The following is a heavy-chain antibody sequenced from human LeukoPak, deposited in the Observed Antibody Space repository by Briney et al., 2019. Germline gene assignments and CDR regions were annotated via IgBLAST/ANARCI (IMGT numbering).Heavy chain of an antibody. J-gene: IGHJ5*02. CDR2: IGTAGDT. V-gene: IGHV3-13*04. CDR1: GFTFSSYD. Sequence: GGSLRLSCAASGFTFSSYDMHWVRQATGKGLEWVSAIGTAGDTYYPGSVKGRFTISRENAKNSLYLQMNSLRAGDTTVYYCARARAAAGTELSFDPWGQGTLVPVSS. CDR3: ARARAAAGTELSFDP. D-gene: IGHD6-13*01.